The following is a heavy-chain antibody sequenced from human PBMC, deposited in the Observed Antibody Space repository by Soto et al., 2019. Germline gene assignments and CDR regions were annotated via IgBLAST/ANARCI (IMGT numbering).Heavy chain of an antibody. Sequence: PSETLSLTCTVSGGSISSSIYYWGWIRQPPGERLEWIGSIDYSGSTYYNPSLKSRVTISVDTSRSQFSLKLSSVTAADTGVYYCARSKGYYDSGSPPNWFDPWGQGTLVTVSS. D-gene: IGHD3-10*01. CDR2: IDYSGST. J-gene: IGHJ5*02. V-gene: IGHV4-39*01. CDR1: GGSISSSIYY. CDR3: ARSKGYYDSGSPPNWFDP.